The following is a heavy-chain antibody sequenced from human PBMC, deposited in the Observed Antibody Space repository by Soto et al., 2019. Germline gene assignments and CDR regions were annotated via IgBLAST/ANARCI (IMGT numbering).Heavy chain of an antibody. V-gene: IGHV1-69*02. CDR3: ASEITANIVVVPAAMPAGWFDP. Sequence: SVKVSCKASGGTFSSYTISWVRQAPGQGLEWMGRIIPILGIANYAQKFQGRVTITADKSTSTAYMELSSLRSEDTAVYYCASEITANIVVVPAAMPAGWFDPWGQGTLVTVSS. CDR2: IIPILGIA. J-gene: IGHJ5*02. CDR1: GGTFSSYT. D-gene: IGHD2-2*01.